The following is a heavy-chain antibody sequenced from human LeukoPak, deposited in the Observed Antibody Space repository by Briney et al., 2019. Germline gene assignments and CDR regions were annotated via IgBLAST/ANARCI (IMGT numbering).Heavy chain of an antibody. V-gene: IGHV3-23*01. J-gene: IGHJ3*02. Sequence: GGSLRLSCAASGFTFSSYAMSWVRQAPGKGLEWVSAISGSGGSTYYADSVKGRFTISRDNSKNTLYLQMNSLGAEDTAVYYCAKDRTPYYYGSPYGAFGIWGPGAIVTFSS. CDR1: GFTFSSYA. D-gene: IGHD3-10*01. CDR2: ISGSGGST. CDR3: AKDRTPYYYGSPYGAFGI.